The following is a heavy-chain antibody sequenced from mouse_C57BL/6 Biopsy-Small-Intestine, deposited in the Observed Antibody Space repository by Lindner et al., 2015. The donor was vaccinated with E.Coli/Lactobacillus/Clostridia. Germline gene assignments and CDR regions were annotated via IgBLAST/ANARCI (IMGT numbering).Heavy chain of an antibody. CDR2: IYPGTGVT. CDR3: TTGTSGSWFFDV. CDR1: GYTFTSYW. J-gene: IGHJ1*03. Sequence: VQLQESGAELVKPGASVRMSCRASGYTFTSYWITWVRQRPGQGLEWIGDIYPGTGVTNYNEKFKNKASLSVDTSSGTAYMHLSSLTSEDSAVYYCTTGTSGSWFFDVWGTGTTVTVSS. D-gene: IGHD3-2*02. V-gene: IGHV1-55*01.